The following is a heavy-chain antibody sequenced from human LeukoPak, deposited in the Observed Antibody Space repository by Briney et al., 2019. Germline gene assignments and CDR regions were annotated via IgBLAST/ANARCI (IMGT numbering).Heavy chain of an antibody. D-gene: IGHD6-19*01. CDR1: GFTFSSYG. V-gene: IGHV3-33*01. CDR3: ARRARAVAGDPPNYYYYYMDV. CDR2: IWYDGSNK. Sequence: RGSLRLSCAASGFTFSSYGMHWVRQAPGKGLEWVAVIWYDGSNKYYADSVKGRFTISRDNSKNTLYLQINSLRAEDTAVYYCARRARAVAGDPPNYYYYYMDVWGKGTTVTVSS. J-gene: IGHJ6*03.